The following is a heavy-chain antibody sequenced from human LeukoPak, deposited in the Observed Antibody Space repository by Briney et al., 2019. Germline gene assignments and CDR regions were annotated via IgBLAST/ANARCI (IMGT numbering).Heavy chain of an antibody. D-gene: IGHD6-13*01. J-gene: IGHJ4*02. V-gene: IGHV1-2*06. CDR1: GHTFTGYH. CDR2: INPYSGHT. CDR3: ARDQGSLTRSWYTGY. Sequence: PSVKLSCKASGHTFTGYHIHWVRHPPGQGLEWMGRINPYSGHTNFAQKFQGRVTMTRDTSITTAYMDLSSLTPDDTAVYFCARDQGSLTRSWYTGYWGQGTQVTVSS.